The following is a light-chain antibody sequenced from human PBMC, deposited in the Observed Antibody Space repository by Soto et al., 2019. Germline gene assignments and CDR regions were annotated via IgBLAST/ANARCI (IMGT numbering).Light chain of an antibody. CDR3: EQAGSFPIS. CDR1: QNIWRL. Sequence: DIQLTQSPSCVYASLGARVGITCRASQNIWRLLAWYQQKPGKAPELLIYDASSLQSGVPPRFSGSGSGTDFTLTISSLQPEDFATYYCEQAGSFPISFGQGIGLVIK. V-gene: IGKV1-12*01. J-gene: IGKJ5*01. CDR2: DAS.